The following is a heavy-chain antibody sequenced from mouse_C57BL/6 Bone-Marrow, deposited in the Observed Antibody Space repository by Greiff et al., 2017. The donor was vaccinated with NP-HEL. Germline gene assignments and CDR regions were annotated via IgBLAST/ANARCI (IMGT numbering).Heavy chain of an antibody. D-gene: IGHD1-1*01. J-gene: IGHJ1*03. CDR2: ISAGGSYP. Sequence: EVQLVESGGGLVKPGGSLKLSCAASGFTFSSYAMSWVRQTPEKRLEWVATISAGGSYPYYPDNVKGRFTISRDNAKNNLYLQMSHLKSEDTAVYYCAREHYYYGEGYFDVWGTGTTVTVSS. CDR3: AREHYYYGEGYFDV. CDR1: GFTFSSYA. V-gene: IGHV5-4*01.